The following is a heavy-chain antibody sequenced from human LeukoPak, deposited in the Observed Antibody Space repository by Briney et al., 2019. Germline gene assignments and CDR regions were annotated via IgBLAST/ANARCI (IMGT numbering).Heavy chain of an antibody. CDR2: ISSSSSYT. CDR3: ATTYYGDYGYFQH. Sequence: KSGGSLRLSCAASGFTFSSYGMHWVRQAPGKGLEWVSYISSSSSYTNYADSVKGRFTISRDNAKNSLYLQMNSLRAEDTAVYYCATTYYGDYGYFQHWGQGTLVAVSS. CDR1: GFTFSSYG. D-gene: IGHD4-17*01. J-gene: IGHJ1*01. V-gene: IGHV3-21*05.